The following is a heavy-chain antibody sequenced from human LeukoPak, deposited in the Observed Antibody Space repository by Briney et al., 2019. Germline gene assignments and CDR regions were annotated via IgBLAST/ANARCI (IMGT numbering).Heavy chain of an antibody. Sequence: SQTLSLTCAVSGGSISSGGYSWSWIRQPPGKGLEWIGYIYHSGSTYYNPSLKSRVTISVDRSKNQFSLKLSSVTAADTAVYYCARNDYSNSRAFDIWGQGAMVTVSS. J-gene: IGHJ3*02. CDR1: GGSISSGGYS. CDR2: IYHSGST. D-gene: IGHD4-11*01. V-gene: IGHV4-30-2*01. CDR3: ARNDYSNSRAFDI.